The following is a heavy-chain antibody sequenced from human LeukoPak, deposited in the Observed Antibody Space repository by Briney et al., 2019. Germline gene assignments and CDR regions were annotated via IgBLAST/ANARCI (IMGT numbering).Heavy chain of an antibody. Sequence: ASVKVSCKVSGYTLTELSMHWVRQAPGKGLEWMGGFDPEDGETIYAQKFQGRVTMTEDTSTDTAYMELSSLRSEDTALYYCAKGPYYDYVWGSYRLPYFDYWGQGTLVTVSS. V-gene: IGHV1-24*01. CDR1: GYTLTELS. J-gene: IGHJ4*02. D-gene: IGHD3-16*02. CDR3: AKGPYYDYVWGSYRLPYFDY. CDR2: FDPEDGET.